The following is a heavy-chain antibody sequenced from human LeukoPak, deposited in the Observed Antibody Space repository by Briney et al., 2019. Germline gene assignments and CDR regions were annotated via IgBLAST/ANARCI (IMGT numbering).Heavy chain of an antibody. CDR3: ARARHVIVGATDFDY. D-gene: IGHD1-26*01. CDR2: IYYSGST. CDR1: GGSISSYY. V-gene: IGHV4-59*01. Sequence: SETLSLTCTVSGGSISSYYWSWIRQPPGKGLEWIGYIYYSGSTNYNPPLKSRVTISVDTSKNQFSLKLSSVTAADTAVYYCARARHVIVGATDFDYWGQGTLVTVSS. J-gene: IGHJ4*02.